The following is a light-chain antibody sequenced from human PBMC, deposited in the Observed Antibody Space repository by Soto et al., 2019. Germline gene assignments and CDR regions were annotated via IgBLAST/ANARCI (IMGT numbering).Light chain of an antibody. CDR3: QSYDSGLNGRV. Sequence: QSVLTQPPSVSGAPGQRVTISCTGSSSNIGAGYDVHWYQQLPGTAPKLLIYGNSNRPSGVPDRFSGSKSGTSASLAITGFQAEDEADYYCQSYDSGLNGRVFGTGTKLTVL. J-gene: IGLJ1*01. V-gene: IGLV1-40*01. CDR1: SSNIGAGYD. CDR2: GNS.